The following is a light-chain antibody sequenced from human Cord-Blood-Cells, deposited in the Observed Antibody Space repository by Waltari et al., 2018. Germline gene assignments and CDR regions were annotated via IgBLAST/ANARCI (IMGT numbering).Light chain of an antibody. V-gene: IGKV3-15*01. CDR2: GAS. CDR3: QQYNNWPPLT. CDR1: QSVSSN. Sequence: LSCRASQSVSSNLAWYQQQPGQAPRLLIYGASTRATGIPARFSGSGSGTEFTLTISSLQSEDFAVYYCQQYNNWPPLTFGGGTKVEIK. J-gene: IGKJ4*01.